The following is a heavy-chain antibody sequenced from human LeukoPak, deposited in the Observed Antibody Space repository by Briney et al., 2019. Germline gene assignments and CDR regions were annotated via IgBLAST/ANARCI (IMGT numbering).Heavy chain of an antibody. CDR3: TRDHGDYSFDY. CDR2: IWFDGSNI. CDR1: GFTFSSYA. J-gene: IGHJ4*02. D-gene: IGHD4-17*01. V-gene: IGHV3-33*08. Sequence: PGGSLRLSCAASGFTFSSYAMNWVRQAPGKGLEWVAIIWFDGSNIYYADSVKGRLTISRDNSKNTLFLQMNSLRAEDTGVYYCTRDHGDYSFDYWGQGTLVTVSS.